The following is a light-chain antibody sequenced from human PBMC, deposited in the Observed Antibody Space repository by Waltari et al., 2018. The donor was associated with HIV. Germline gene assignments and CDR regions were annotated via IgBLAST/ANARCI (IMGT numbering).Light chain of an antibody. V-gene: IGLV1-44*01. CDR1: SSNIGSNT. J-gene: IGLJ1*01. Sequence: QSVLTQPPSASGTPGQRVTISCSGSSSNIGSNTVNWYQQLPGTAPKLLIYSNNQRPSVVPHRFSGSKSGTSASLAISGLQSEDEADYYCAAWDDSLNGLYVFGTGTKVTVL. CDR3: AAWDDSLNGLYV. CDR2: SNN.